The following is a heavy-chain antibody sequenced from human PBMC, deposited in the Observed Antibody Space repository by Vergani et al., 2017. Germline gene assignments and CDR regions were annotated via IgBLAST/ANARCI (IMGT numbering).Heavy chain of an antibody. Sequence: EVQLLESGGDLVQPGGSLRLSCAASGFTFGSYASGFTFGNYAMKWVRQAPGKGLERVSGISGSDGGTYYADSVKGRFTIYRDNSKNTLYLQMNSLRAEDTAVYYCARGGSGSYYYYFYYMDVWGKGTTVVVSS. D-gene: IGHD1-26*01. J-gene: IGHJ6*03. V-gene: IGHV3-23*01. CDR3: ARGGSGSYYYYFYYMDV. CDR1: GFTFGNYA. CDR2: ISGSDGGT.